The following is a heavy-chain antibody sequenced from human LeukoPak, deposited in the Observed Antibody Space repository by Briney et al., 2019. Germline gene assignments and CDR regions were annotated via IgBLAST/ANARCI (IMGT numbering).Heavy chain of an antibody. CDR3: AKAAMVRFFDY. CDR1: GFTFGSYA. D-gene: IGHD3-10*01. J-gene: IGHJ4*02. Sequence: GGSLRLSCAASGFTFGSYAMYWVRQAPGKGLEWVSGIFGSGGSAHYADSVKGRFTISRDNSKNTVYLQMDGLRAEDTAVYYCAKAAMVRFFDYWGQGTLVTVSS. CDR2: IFGSGGSA. V-gene: IGHV3-23*01.